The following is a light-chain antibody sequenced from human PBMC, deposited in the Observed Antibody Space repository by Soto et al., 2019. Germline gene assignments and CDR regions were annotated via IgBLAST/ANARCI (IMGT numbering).Light chain of an antibody. Sequence: DIQLTQSPSFLSASVGDRVTITCRASQGISSYLAWYQQKPGKAPKLLIYAASTLQSGVPSRFSGSGSGTEFTLTNSSLQPEDFANYYCQQLNSYPRFTFGPGTKVHIK. V-gene: IGKV1-9*01. CDR2: AAS. J-gene: IGKJ3*01. CDR1: QGISSY. CDR3: QQLNSYPRFT.